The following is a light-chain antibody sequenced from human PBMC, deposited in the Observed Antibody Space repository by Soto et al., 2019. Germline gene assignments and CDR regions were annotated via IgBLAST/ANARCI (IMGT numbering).Light chain of an antibody. V-gene: IGKV3-15*01. J-gene: IGKJ2*01. Sequence: EVVVTQSPATLSVSPGERVTLSCRASQSVDSDVAWFQHKPGQAPRLLIYRASTRAAGIPGRFSGSGYETDFTFTISSLEPEDSATYFCQQYNTWVRGTFGQGTKLEIK. CDR2: RAS. CDR3: QQYNTWVRGT. CDR1: QSVDSD.